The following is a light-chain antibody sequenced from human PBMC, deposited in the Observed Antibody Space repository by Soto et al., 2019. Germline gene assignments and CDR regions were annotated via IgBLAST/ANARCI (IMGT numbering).Light chain of an antibody. CDR3: AAWDDSLNGTV. CDR1: YSNIGSNT. V-gene: IGLV1-44*01. CDR2: SNN. Sequence: QSVLTQPPSASGTPGQRVTISCSGSYSNIGSNTVNWHQQLPGTAPRLLMYSNNQRPSVVPDRFSGSKSGTSASLAISGLQSEDEADYYCAAWDDSLNGTVFGGGTKLTVL. J-gene: IGLJ3*02.